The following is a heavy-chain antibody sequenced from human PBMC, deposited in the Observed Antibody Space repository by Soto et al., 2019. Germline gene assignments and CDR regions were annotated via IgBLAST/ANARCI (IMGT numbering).Heavy chain of an antibody. CDR1: GFKFSDCH. J-gene: IGHJ6*02. CDR2: ISSSGSYT. D-gene: IGHD3-3*01. CDR3: SSAAPTTFGAQLQSHDHLVYV. Sequence: GGSLRLSCEASGFKFSDCHMSWIRQARGKGLEWISYISSSGSYTTYTDSVKGRFTISRDNAKSSLYLQMKNLRGDDTAIYYWSSAAPTTFGAQLQSHDHLVYVWGQGNTVTVSS. V-gene: IGHV3-11*03.